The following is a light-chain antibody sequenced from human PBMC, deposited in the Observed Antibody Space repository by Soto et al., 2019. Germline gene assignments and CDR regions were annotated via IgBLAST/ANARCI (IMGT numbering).Light chain of an antibody. Sequence: EIVMTQSPATLSVSQGERATLSCRASESVSSNLAWYQQKPGQAPRLLIYGASTSSTGIPARFSGSGSGTEFTLTISSLQSEDFAGDYCQQYNKWPLTFGGGTKVEIK. J-gene: IGKJ4*01. V-gene: IGKV3-15*01. CDR3: QQYNKWPLT. CDR2: GAS. CDR1: ESVSSN.